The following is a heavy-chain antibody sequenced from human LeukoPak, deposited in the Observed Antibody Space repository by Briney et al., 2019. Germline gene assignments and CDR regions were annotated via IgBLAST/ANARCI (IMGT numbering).Heavy chain of an antibody. V-gene: IGHV4-34*01. CDR3: ARGSSLITIFGVVIAAFDI. CDR2: INHSGST. D-gene: IGHD3-3*01. Sequence: SETLSLTCAVYGGSFSGYYWSWIRQPPGKGLEWIGEINHSGSTNYNPSLKSRVTISVDTSKNQFSLKLSSVTAADTAVYYCARGSSLITIFGVVIAAFDIWGQGTMVTVSS. CDR1: GGSFSGYY. J-gene: IGHJ3*02.